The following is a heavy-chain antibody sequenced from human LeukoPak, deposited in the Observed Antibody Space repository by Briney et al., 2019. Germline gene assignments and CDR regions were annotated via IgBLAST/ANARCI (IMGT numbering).Heavy chain of an antibody. CDR2: IKQDGSEK. Sequence: PGGSLRLSCAASGFTFSSYWMSWVRQAPGKGLEWVANIKQDGSEKYYVDSVKGRFTISRDNAKNSLYLQMNSLGAEDTAVYYCAREAVTTPSPNYYYYYMDVWGKGTTVTVSS. CDR3: AREAVTTPSPNYYYYYMDV. CDR1: GFTFSSYW. D-gene: IGHD4-11*01. J-gene: IGHJ6*03. V-gene: IGHV3-7*01.